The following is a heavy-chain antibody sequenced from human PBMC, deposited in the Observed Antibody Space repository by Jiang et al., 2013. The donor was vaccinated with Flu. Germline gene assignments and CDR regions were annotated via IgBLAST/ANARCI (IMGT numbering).Heavy chain of an antibody. D-gene: IGHD2-15*01. CDR2: IYYSGST. J-gene: IGHJ5*02. CDR1: GGSISSSSYY. Sequence: LLKPSETLSLTCTVSGGSISSSSYYWGWIRQPPGKGLEWIGSIYYSGSTYYNPSLKSRVTMSVDTSKNQFSLKLSSVTAADTAVYYCARHWSYCSGGSCHAPRGFDPWGQGTLVTVSS. CDR3: ARHWSYCSGGSCHAPRGFDP. V-gene: IGHV4-39*01.